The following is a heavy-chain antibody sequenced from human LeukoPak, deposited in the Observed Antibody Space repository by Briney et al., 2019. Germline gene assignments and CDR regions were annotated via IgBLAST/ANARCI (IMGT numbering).Heavy chain of an antibody. CDR2: ISSGSSHI. CDR3: ARVRCSGGSCYNFDY. V-gene: IGHV3-21*01. D-gene: IGHD2-15*01. J-gene: IGHJ4*02. Sequence: PGGSLRLSCAASGFTFSSYSMNWVRQAPGKGLEGVSSISSGSSHIYYADSVKGRFTISRDNAKNSLYLQMDSLRAEDTAVYYCARVRCSGGSCYNFDYWGQGTLVTVSS. CDR1: GFTFSSYS.